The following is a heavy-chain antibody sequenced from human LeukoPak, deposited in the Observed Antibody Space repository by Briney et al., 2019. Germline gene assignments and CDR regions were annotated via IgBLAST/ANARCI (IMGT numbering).Heavy chain of an antibody. V-gene: IGHV3-23*01. CDR2: MTGPAGTT. J-gene: IGHJ1*01. D-gene: IGHD3-9*01. Sequence: GGSLRLSCAASGFNFNNFAMSWVRQAPGKGPEWLSAMTGPAGTTYYAESVKGRFTISRDYSKSMVYLQMNSLRVEDTAIYYCAKGSEIDHWGQGRVVPVSS. CDR3: AKGSEIDH. CDR1: GFNFNNFA.